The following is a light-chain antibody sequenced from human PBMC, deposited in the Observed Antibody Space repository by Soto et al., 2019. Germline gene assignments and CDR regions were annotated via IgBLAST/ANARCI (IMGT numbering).Light chain of an antibody. Sequence: DIQMTQSPSSLSASVGGGVTITCRASQSISSYVSWYQQKPGKAPKLLIYAASRLQSGVPSRFSGSGSGTDFTLTISSLQPEDFATYYCQQANSFPPTFGQGTRLEL. CDR3: QQANSFPPT. CDR2: AAS. V-gene: IGKV1-12*01. CDR1: QSISSY. J-gene: IGKJ5*01.